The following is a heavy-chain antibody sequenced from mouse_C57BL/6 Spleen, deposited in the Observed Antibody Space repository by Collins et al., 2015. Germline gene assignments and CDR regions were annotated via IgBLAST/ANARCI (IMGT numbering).Heavy chain of an antibody. CDR3: ARTGNAMDY. Sequence: MHWVKQRPGQGLEWIGMIHPNSGSTNYNEKFKSKATLTVDKSSSTAYMQLSSLTSEDSAVYYCARTGNAMDYWGQGTSVTVSS. CDR2: IHPNSGST. D-gene: IGHD4-1*01. J-gene: IGHJ4*01. V-gene: IGHV1-64*01.